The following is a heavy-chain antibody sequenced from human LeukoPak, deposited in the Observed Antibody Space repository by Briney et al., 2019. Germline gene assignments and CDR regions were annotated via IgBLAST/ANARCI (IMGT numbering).Heavy chain of an antibody. Sequence: SETLSLTCAVYGGSFSGYCWSWIRQPPGKGLEWIGEINHSGSTNYNPSLKSRVTISVDTSKNQFSLKLSSVTAADTAVYYCARGWLPRGGIFDYWGQGTLVTVSS. D-gene: IGHD5-12*01. CDR2: INHSGST. CDR3: ARGWLPRGGIFDY. J-gene: IGHJ4*02. V-gene: IGHV4-34*01. CDR1: GGSFSGYC.